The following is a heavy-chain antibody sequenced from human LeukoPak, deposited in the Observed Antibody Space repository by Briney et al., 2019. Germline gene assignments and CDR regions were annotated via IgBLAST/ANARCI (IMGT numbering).Heavy chain of an antibody. Sequence: PGGSLSLAWAASGFTFSSYWMSWVRQAPGKGLEWLANIKKDGSKKYYVNSVKGRFTSSRDNAKNSLYLQMNSLRAEDTAVYYCARDRSRYGDYVVETYYYGMDVWGQGSTVTVSS. D-gene: IGHD4-17*01. CDR2: IKKDGSKK. V-gene: IGHV3-7*01. CDR1: GFTFSSYW. CDR3: ARDRSRYGDYVVETYYYGMDV. J-gene: IGHJ6*02.